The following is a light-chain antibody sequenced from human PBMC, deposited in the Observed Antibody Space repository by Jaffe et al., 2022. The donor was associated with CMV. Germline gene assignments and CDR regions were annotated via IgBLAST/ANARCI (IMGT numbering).Light chain of an antibody. CDR3: QQYNNWPPLT. V-gene: IGKV3-15*01. CDR1: QSVFEN. Sequence: EIVMTQSPATLSVSPGERATLSCRASQSVFENLAWYQQKSGQAPRLLIYGASTRATSIPARFSGSGSGTEFTLTISSLQSEDFAVYYCQQYNNWPPLTFGQGTKVEIK. CDR2: GAS. J-gene: IGKJ1*01.